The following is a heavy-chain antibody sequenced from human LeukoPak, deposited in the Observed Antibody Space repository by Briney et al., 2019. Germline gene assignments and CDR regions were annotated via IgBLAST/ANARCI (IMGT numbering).Heavy chain of an antibody. D-gene: IGHD2-21*01. V-gene: IGHV3-74*01. J-gene: IGHJ4*02. CDR2: IDTDGTGK. CDR1: GFTFSNFW. CDR3: TRDAAYCGGDCYLFDY. Sequence: GGSLRLSCVASGFTFSNFWMHWVRQVPGKGLVWVSRIDTDGTGKNYADSVKGRFTISRDNAKNTLYLQMNSLRAEDTAVYYCTRDAAYCGGDCYLFDYWGQGILVTVSS.